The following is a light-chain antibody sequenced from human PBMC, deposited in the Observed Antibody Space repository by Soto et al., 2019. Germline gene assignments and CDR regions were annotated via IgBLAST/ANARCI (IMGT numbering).Light chain of an antibody. CDR1: QGISSY. CDR3: QQYYSYPWT. CDR2: AAS. V-gene: IGKV1-8*01. J-gene: IGKJ1*01. Sequence: IQMTQSPSTLSGSVGDRVTITCRASQGISSYLAWYQQKPGKAPKLLIYAASTLQSGVPSRFSGSGSGTDFTLTISCLQSEDFATYYCQQYYSYPWTFRQGTKVDIK.